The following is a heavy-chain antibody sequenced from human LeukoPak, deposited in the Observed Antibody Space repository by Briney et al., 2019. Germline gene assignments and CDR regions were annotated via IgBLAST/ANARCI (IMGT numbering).Heavy chain of an antibody. CDR1: GFTFSNAW. Sequence: GGSLRLSCAASGFTFSNAWMSWVRQAPGKGLEWVGRIKSKTDGGTTDYAAPLKGRFTIPRDDSKNTLNLQMNSLKTEDTAVYYCTTLAGTSLWFGDLYYYFDYWGQGTLVIVSS. CDR2: IKSKTDGGTT. J-gene: IGHJ4*02. V-gene: IGHV3-15*01. CDR3: TTLAGTSLWFGDLYYYFDY. D-gene: IGHD3-10*01.